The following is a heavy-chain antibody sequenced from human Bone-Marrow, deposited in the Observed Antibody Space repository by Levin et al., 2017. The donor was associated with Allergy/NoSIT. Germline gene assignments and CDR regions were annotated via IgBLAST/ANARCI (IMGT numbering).Heavy chain of an antibody. CDR2: INTHTGKP. D-gene: IGHD3-16*01. CDR3: ARECLAVQGCDY. J-gene: IGHJ4*02. Sequence: PPASVKVSCKASGYTLTKNAVNWVRQAPGQGLEWMGWINTHTGKPTYAQGFAGRFVFSLDTSVNTAYLQISNLEAEDTAVYYCARECLAVQGCDYWGQGTLVTVSS. V-gene: IGHV7-4-1*02. CDR1: GYTLTKNA.